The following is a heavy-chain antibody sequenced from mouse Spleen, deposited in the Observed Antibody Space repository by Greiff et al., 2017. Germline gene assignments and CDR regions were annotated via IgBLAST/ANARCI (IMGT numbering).Heavy chain of an antibody. CDR3: ARSYYYGSSYGDY. Sequence: QVQLKQSGAELARPGASVKMSCKASGYTFTSYTMHWVKQRPGQGLEWIGYINPSSGYTKYNQKFKDTATLTADKSSSTAYMQLSSLTSEDSAVYYCARSYYYGSSYGDYWGQGTTLTVSS. CDR2: INPSSGYT. V-gene: IGHV1-4*01. J-gene: IGHJ2*01. CDR1: GYTFTSYT. D-gene: IGHD1-1*01.